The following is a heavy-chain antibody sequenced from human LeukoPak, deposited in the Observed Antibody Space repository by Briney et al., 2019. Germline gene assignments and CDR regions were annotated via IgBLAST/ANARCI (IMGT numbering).Heavy chain of an antibody. J-gene: IGHJ6*03. CDR2: INPNSGGT. CDR3: ARDLETYYDSSGSYYMDV. Sequence: ASVKVSCKASGYTFTGYYMHWVRQAPGQGLEWMGWINPNSGGTNYAQKFQGRVTMTRDTSISTAYMELSRLRSDDTAVYYCARDLETYYDSSGSYYMDVWGKGTTVTVSS. CDR1: GYTFTGYY. V-gene: IGHV1-2*02. D-gene: IGHD3-22*01.